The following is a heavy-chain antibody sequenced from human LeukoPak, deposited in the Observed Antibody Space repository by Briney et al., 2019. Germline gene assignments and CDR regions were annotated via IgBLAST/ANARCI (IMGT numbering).Heavy chain of an antibody. Sequence: SETLSLTCTVSGGSISSGGYYWSWIRHHPGKGLEWIGYIYYSGSTYYNPSLKSRVTISVDTSKNQFSLKLSSVTAADTAVYYCATYCSGGSCPSYYFDYWGQGTLVTVSS. J-gene: IGHJ4*02. CDR3: ATYCSGGSCPSYYFDY. CDR1: GGSISSGGYY. CDR2: IYYSGST. D-gene: IGHD2-15*01. V-gene: IGHV4-31*03.